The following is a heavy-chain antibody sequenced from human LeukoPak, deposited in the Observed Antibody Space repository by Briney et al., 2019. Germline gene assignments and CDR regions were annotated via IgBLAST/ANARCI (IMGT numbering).Heavy chain of an antibody. CDR3: ARSWTGGYYGMDV. CDR2: INHSGST. D-gene: IGHD3/OR15-3a*01. V-gene: IGHV4-34*01. CDR1: GGSFSGYY. Sequence: SETLSVTCAVYGGSFSGYYWSWIRQPPGNGLEWIGEINHSGSTNYNPSLKSRVTISVDTSKNQFSLKLSSVTAADTAVYYCARSWTGGYYGMDVWGQGTTVTVSS. J-gene: IGHJ6*02.